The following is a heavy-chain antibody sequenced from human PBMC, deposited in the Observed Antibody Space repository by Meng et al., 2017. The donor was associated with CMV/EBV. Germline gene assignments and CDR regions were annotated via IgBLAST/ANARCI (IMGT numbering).Heavy chain of an antibody. D-gene: IGHD6-13*01. CDR3: ARDDNQIAGLDY. CDR1: GFTFSSYA. CDR2: ISYDGSNK. V-gene: IGHV3-30*04. Sequence: GGSLRLSCAASGFTFSSYAMSWVRQAPGKGLEWVAVISYDGSNKYYADSVKGRFTISRDNSKNTLYLQMNSLRAEDTAVYYCARDDNQIAGLDYWGQGTLVTVSS. J-gene: IGHJ4*02.